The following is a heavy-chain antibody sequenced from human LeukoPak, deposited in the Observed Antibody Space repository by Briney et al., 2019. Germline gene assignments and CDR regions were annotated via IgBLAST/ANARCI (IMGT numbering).Heavy chain of an antibody. D-gene: IGHD3-10*01. V-gene: IGHV3-73*01. CDR1: GFTFSSYS. CDR3: TRNIWFGAPFDY. Sequence: GGSLRLSCAASGFTFSSYSMNWVRQASGKGLEWVGRIRSKANSYATAYAASVKGRFTISRDDSKNTAYLQMNSLKTEDTAVYYCTRNIWFGAPFDYWGQGTLATVSS. J-gene: IGHJ4*02. CDR2: IRSKANSYAT.